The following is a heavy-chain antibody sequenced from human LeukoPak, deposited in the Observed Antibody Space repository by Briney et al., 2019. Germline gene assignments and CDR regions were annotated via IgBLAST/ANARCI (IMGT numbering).Heavy chain of an antibody. V-gene: IGHV4-39*01. CDR2: IYYSGST. J-gene: IGHJ4*02. D-gene: IGHD4/OR15-4a*01. CDR1: GGSIRSSSYY. Sequence: SETLSLTCTVSGGSIRSSSYYWGWIRQPPGKGLEWIGSIYYSGSTNYKPSLRSRVTISVDTSKNQFSLKLSSVTAANTAVYYCAKHAGTNYKYNFDYSSQGTLVTVSS. CDR3: AKHAGTNYKYNFDY.